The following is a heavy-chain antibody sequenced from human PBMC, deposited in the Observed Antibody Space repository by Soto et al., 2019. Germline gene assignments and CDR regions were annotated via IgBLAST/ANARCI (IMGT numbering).Heavy chain of an antibody. CDR1: GVTFSRYT. J-gene: IGHJ4*02. V-gene: IGHV3-30-3*01. CDR2: ISYDGNNK. Sequence: GGSLRLSGSSSGVTFSRYTMHWVRQAPGKGLEWVAVISYDGNNKYYADSVKGRFTISRDNSKNTLSLQMNSLRPEDTAVYYCARFRSERPFDYWGQGTLVTVSS. CDR3: ARFRSERPFDY.